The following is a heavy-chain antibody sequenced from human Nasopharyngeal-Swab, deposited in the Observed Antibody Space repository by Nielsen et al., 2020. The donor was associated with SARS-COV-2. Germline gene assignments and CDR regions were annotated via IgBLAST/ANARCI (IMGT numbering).Heavy chain of an antibody. J-gene: IGHJ4*02. V-gene: IGHV4-4*07. D-gene: IGHD6-19*01. CDR3: ARRWGYSSGPANY. CDR1: GGSISSYY. CDR2: IYYSGST. Sequence: GSLRLSCTVSGGSISSYYWSWIRQPAGKGLEWIGSIYYSGSTYYNPSLKSRITISVDTSKNQFSLKLSSVTAADTAVYYCARRWGYSSGPANYWGQGTLVTVSS.